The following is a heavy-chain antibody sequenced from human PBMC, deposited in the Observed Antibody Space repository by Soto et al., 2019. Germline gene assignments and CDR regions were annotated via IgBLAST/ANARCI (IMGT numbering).Heavy chain of an antibody. CDR3: ARRPIPGRFDS. CDR1: GYTFTGYY. CDR2: IDPNSGGT. D-gene: IGHD1-26*01. Sequence: QVQLVQSGAEVKKPGASVKVSCKASGYTFTGYYVHWVRQAPGQGLEWMGWIDPNSGGTNYAQKFKGRFLMTRDTSITTAYMELSSLTSDDTAVYYCARRPIPGRFDSWGKGTLVTVSS. V-gene: IGHV1-2*02. J-gene: IGHJ5*01.